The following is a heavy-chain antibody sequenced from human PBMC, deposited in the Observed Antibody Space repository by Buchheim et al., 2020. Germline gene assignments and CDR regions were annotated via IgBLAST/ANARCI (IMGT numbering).Heavy chain of an antibody. CDR2: ISGSSSYI. J-gene: IGHJ4*01. CDR3: ARDPYSGYDRFGY. V-gene: IGHV3-21*02. D-gene: IGHD5-12*01. Sequence: EVQLVESGGGLVKPGGSLTLSCTASGFTFSTYSMNWVRQAPGKGLEWVSSISGSSSYIYYADSVKGRFTISRDNAKNSLSLQINSLRADDTAVYYCARDPYSGYDRFGYWGQGTL. CDR1: GFTFSTYS.